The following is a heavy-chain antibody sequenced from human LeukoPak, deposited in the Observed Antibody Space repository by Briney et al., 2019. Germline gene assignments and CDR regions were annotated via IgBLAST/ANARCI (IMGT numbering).Heavy chain of an antibody. CDR2: INSDGSRT. J-gene: IGHJ4*02. CDR1: GFTFTTYG. Sequence: PGGSLRLSCAASGFTFTTYGLHWVRQAPGKGLVWVSHINSDGSRTNYAASVKGRFTISRDNAKNTLYLQMNSLRAEDTAVYYCAIQPDYGGQGTLVTVSS. CDR3: AIQPDY. D-gene: IGHD1-1*01. V-gene: IGHV3-74*01.